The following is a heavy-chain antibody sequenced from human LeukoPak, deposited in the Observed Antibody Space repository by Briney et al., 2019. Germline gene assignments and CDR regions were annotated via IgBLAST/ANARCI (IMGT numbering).Heavy chain of an antibody. CDR1: GYSLETGPYY. CDR2: IYTSGST. J-gene: IGHJ4*02. Sequence: SETLSLTCSVSGYSLETGPYYWAWIRQPPGKGLEWIGRIYTSGSTNYNPSLKSRVTISVDTSKNQFSLKLSSVTAADTAVYYCAGVRYYDSRWGQGTLVTVSS. CDR3: AGVRYYDSR. V-gene: IGHV4-61*02. D-gene: IGHD3-22*01.